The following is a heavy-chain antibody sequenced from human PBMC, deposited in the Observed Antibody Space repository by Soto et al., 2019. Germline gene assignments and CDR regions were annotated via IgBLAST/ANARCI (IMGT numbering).Heavy chain of an antibody. J-gene: IGHJ4*02. CDR3: ARSPYSVSYLAYFDY. D-gene: IGHD1-26*01. V-gene: IGHV3-23*01. CDR2: ISGSGGST. CDR1: GFTFHNYA. Sequence: GGSLRLSCAASGFTFHNYAMSWVRQAPGKGLEWVSAISGSGGSTYYADSVKGRFTISRDNSKNTLYLQMNSLRAEDTAVYYFARSPYSVSYLAYFDYWGQGTLVTVSS.